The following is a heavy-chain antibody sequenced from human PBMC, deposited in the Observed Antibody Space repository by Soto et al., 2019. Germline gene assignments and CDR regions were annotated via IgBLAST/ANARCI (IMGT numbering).Heavy chain of an antibody. CDR3: ARGLWFGELLFWFDP. Sequence: PSETLSLTCAVYGGSFSGYYWSWIRQPPGKGLEWIGEINHSGSTNYNPSLKSRVTISVDTSKNQFSLKLSSVTAADTAVYYCARGLWFGELLFWFDPWGQGTLVTVSS. CDR1: GGSFSGYY. J-gene: IGHJ5*02. CDR2: INHSGST. V-gene: IGHV4-34*01. D-gene: IGHD3-10*01.